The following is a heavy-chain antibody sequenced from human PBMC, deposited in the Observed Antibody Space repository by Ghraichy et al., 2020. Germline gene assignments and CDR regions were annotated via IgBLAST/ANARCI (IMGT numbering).Heavy chain of an antibody. D-gene: IGHD6-19*01. CDR3: AKDIGSGWYQYYSAY. CDR2: ISGSGGST. CDR1: GFTFSSYA. V-gene: IGHV3-23*01. Sequence: GGSLRLSCAASGFTFSSYAMSWVRQAPGKGLEWVSAISGSGGSTYYADSVKGRFTISRDNSKNTLYLQMNSLRAEDTAVYYCAKDIGSGWYQYYSAYWGQGTLVTVSS. J-gene: IGHJ4*02.